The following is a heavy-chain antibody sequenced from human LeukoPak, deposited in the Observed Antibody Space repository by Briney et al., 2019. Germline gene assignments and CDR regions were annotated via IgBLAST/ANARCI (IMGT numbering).Heavy chain of an antibody. J-gene: IGHJ4*02. CDR2: INTDGSST. D-gene: IGHD6-19*01. CDR1: GFTFSSYW. Sequence: GGSLRLSCAASGFTFSSYWMHWVRQAPGKGLVWVSRINTDGSSTSYADSVKGRFTISGDNAKNTLYLQMNSLSAEDTALYYCARDFSGWRYWGQGTLVTVSS. CDR3: ARDFSGWRY. V-gene: IGHV3-74*01.